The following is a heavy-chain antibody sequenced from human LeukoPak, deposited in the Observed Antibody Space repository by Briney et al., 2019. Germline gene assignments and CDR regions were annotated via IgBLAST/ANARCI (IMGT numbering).Heavy chain of an antibody. Sequence: PGGSLRLSCAASGFTVSSNYMSWVRQSPGKGLEWVSVIYGGGSTYYADSVKGRFTISRDNTKKTLYLEMNSLRAEDTAVYFCARVAHFDRGMDVWGQGTTVTVSS. D-gene: IGHD3-9*01. CDR1: GFTVSSNY. CDR3: ARVAHFDRGMDV. V-gene: IGHV3-53*01. J-gene: IGHJ6*02. CDR2: IYGGGST.